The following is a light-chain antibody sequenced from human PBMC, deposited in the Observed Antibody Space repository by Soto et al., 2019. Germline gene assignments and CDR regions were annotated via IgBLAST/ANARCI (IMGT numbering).Light chain of an antibody. V-gene: IGLV6-57*01. J-gene: IGLJ3*02. CDR1: SGSIASSY. Sequence: NFMLAQPHSVSESPGKTVTISCTRSSGSIASSYVQWYQQPPGSSPTTVIYENDLRPSGVPDRFSGSIDSSSNSASLTISGLKTEDEADYCCQSYDTSHQVVFGGGTKLTVL. CDR3: QSYDTSHQVV. CDR2: END.